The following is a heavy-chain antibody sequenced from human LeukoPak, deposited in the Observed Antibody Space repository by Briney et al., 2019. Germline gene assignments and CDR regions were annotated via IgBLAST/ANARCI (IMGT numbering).Heavy chain of an antibody. D-gene: IGHD5-12*01. CDR3: VRTLVATILVGAFDI. CDR2: INPSSGGT. CDR1: GYTFTGYY. V-gene: IGHV1-2*02. Sequence: ASVKVSCKASGYTFTGYYMHWVRQAPGQGLEWMGWINPSSGGTNYAQKFQGRVTMTRDTSISTAYMELSRLRSDDTAVYYCVRTLVATILVGAFDIWGQGTMVTVSS. J-gene: IGHJ3*02.